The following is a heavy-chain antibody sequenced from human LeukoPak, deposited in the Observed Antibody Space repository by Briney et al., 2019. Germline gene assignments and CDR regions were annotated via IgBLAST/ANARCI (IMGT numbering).Heavy chain of an antibody. CDR1: GFTFSGSA. D-gene: IGHD3-16*02. V-gene: IGHV3-73*01. CDR3: TRVNGGVISSYDY. J-gene: IGHJ4*02. Sequence: GGSLRLSCAASGFTFSGSAMHWVRQASGKGLEWVGRIRSKANSYATAYAASVKGRFTISRDDSKNTAYLQMNSLKTEDTAVYYCTRVNGGVISSYDYWGQGTLVTVSS. CDR2: IRSKANSYAT.